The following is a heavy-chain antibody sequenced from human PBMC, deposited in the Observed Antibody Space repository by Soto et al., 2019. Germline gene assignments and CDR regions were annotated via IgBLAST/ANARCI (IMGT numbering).Heavy chain of an antibody. CDR3: ARASYYGAAVDY. CDR1: GFIISNNF. J-gene: IGHJ4*02. CDR2: IYSAGGT. D-gene: IGHD3-10*01. V-gene: IGHV3-53*01. Sequence: GVLRLSCASSGFIISNNFMTWVLQAPVKGLEWVSVIYSAGGTYYADSVKGRFTISRDNSKNTLYLQMDSLRPEDTAVYYCARASYYGAAVDYWGQGTLVTVSS.